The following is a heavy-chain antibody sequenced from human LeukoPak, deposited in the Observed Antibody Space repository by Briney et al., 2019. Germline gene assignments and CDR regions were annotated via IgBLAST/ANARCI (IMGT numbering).Heavy chain of an antibody. CDR1: GFNFNTYT. CDR2: ISCDSSYI. V-gene: IGHV3-21*01. J-gene: IGHJ4*02. CDR3: VRGSYGAYDY. D-gene: IGHD4-17*01. Sequence: GGSLRLSCAASGFNFNTYTMNWVRQAPGRGLEWVSSISCDSSYIYYADAVHGRFTVSRDNAKYSLYLQMNSLRAEDTAVYYCVRGSYGAYDYWGQGSLVTVSS.